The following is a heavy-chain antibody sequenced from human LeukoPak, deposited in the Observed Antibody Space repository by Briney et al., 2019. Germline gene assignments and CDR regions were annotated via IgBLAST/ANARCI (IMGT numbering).Heavy chain of an antibody. D-gene: IGHD3-22*01. CDR2: INHSGST. J-gene: IGHJ4*02. CDR3: ASYYYDSSGYYGGDY. Sequence: KPSETLSLTCAVYGGSFSGYYWSWIRQPPGKGLESIGEINHSGSTNYNPSLKSRVTISVDTSKNQFSLKLSSVTAAGTAVYYCASYYYDSSGYYGGDYWGQGTLVTVSS. CDR1: GGSFSGYY. V-gene: IGHV4-34*01.